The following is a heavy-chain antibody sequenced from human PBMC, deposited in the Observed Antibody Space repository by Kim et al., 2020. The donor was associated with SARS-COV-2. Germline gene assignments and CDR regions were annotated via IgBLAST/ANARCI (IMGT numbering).Heavy chain of an antibody. Sequence: GGSLRLSCAASGFTFSSYSMNWVRQAPGKGLEWVSSISSSSSYIYYTDSVKGRFTISRDNAKNSLYLQVNSLRGEGTAVYYCARRAYYDYIWGSYWVDYFDYWGQGTLVTVSS. CDR2: ISSSSSYI. J-gene: IGHJ4*02. V-gene: IGHV3-21*01. CDR3: ARRAYYDYIWGSYWVDYFDY. CDR1: GFTFSSYS. D-gene: IGHD3-16*01.